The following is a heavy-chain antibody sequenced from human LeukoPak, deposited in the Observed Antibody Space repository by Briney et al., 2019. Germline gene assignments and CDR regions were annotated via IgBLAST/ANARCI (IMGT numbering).Heavy chain of an antibody. V-gene: IGHV4-59*08. CDR1: GGSVSSYY. Sequence: PSETLSLTCTVSGGSVSSYYWSWIRQPPGKGLEWIGYIYYSGSTKNNPSLKSRVTISVDTPKNQFSLKLTSVTAADTAVYYCARLGAYGDLNWFDPWGQGTLVTASS. J-gene: IGHJ5*02. CDR2: IYYSGST. D-gene: IGHD4-17*01. CDR3: ARLGAYGDLNWFDP.